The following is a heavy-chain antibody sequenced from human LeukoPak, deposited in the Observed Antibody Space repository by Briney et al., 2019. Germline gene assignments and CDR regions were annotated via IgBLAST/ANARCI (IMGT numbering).Heavy chain of an antibody. D-gene: IGHD2-15*01. Sequence: AGGSLRPSCAASGFSFNDAWMSWVRQAPGKGLEWVGRIKRKTDGGTTDYAAPVKGRFTISRDDSKTSLYLQMNNLKTEDTAVYYCTTDTRRVVVPKWGQGTLVTVSS. V-gene: IGHV3-15*01. CDR3: TTDTRRVVVPK. CDR2: IKRKTDGGTT. J-gene: IGHJ4*02. CDR1: GFSFNDAW.